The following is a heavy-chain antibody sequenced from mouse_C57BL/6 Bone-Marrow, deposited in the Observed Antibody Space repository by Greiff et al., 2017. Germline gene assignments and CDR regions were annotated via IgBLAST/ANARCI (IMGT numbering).Heavy chain of an antibody. V-gene: IGHV1-55*01. Sequence: QVQLQQPGAELVKPGASVKMSCKASGYTFPSYWITWVKQRPGQGLEWIGDIYPGSGSTNYNEKFKSKATLTVDTSSSTAYMQLSSLTSEDSAVYYCAREGIYYDYHWYFDVWGTGTTVTGSS. J-gene: IGHJ1*03. D-gene: IGHD2-4*01. CDR3: AREGIYYDYHWYFDV. CDR2: IYPGSGST. CDR1: GYTFPSYW.